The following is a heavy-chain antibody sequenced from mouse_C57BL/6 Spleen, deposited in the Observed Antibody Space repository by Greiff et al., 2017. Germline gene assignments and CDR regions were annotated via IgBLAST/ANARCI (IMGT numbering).Heavy chain of an antibody. CDR1: GFSFNTYA. J-gene: IGHJ4*01. CDR2: IRSKSNNYAT. CDR3: VRQEGYYSNQVAMDY. Sequence: EVKLMESGGGLVQPKGSLKLSCAASGFSFNTYAMNWVRQAPGKGLEWVARIRSKSNNYATYYADSVKDRFTISRDDSESMLYLQMNNLKTEDTAMYYCVRQEGYYSNQVAMDYWGQGTSVTVSS. V-gene: IGHV10-1*01. D-gene: IGHD2-5*01.